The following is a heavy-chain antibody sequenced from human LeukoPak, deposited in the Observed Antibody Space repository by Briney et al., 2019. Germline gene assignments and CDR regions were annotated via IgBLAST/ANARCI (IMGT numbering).Heavy chain of an antibody. Sequence: GGSLRLSCAASGFTFSSYAMSWVRQAPGKGLEWVSAISGSGGSTYYADSVKGRFTISRDNSKNTLYLQMNSLRAEDTAVYYCAKAVGYCSGGSCYVYFDYWGQGTLVTVSP. CDR3: AKAVGYCSGGSCYVYFDY. J-gene: IGHJ4*02. D-gene: IGHD2-15*01. V-gene: IGHV3-23*01. CDR2: ISGSGGST. CDR1: GFTFSSYA.